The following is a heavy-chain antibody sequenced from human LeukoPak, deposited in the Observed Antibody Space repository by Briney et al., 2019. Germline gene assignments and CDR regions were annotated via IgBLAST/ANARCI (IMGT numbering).Heavy chain of an antibody. CDR1: GYTFTSYG. V-gene: IGHV1-8*01. Sequence: ASVKVSCKASGYTFTSYGINWVRQATGQGLEWMGWMNPNSGNTGYAQKFQGRVTMTRNTSISTAYMELSSLRSEDTAVYYCARAYYDILTGPTYYFDYWGQGTLVTVSS. CDR2: MNPNSGNT. J-gene: IGHJ4*02. CDR3: ARAYYDILTGPTYYFDY. D-gene: IGHD3-9*01.